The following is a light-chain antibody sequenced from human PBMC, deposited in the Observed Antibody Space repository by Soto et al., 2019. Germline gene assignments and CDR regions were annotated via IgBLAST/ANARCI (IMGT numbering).Light chain of an antibody. CDR2: DVS. J-gene: IGLJ1*01. V-gene: IGLV2-11*01. CDR1: SSDVGGYNY. CDR3: CSYAGSYTFWV. Sequence: QSVLTQPRSVSGSPGQSVTISCTGTSSDVGGYNYVSWYQQHPGKAPKLMIYDVSKRPSGVPDRFSGSKSGNTASLTISGLQAEDDADYYCCSYAGSYTFWVFGTGTKLTVL.